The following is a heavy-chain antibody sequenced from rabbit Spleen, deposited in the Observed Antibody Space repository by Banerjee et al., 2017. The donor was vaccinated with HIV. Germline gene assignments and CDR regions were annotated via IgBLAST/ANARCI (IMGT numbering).Heavy chain of an antibody. CDR3: ARGSATMTMVITGYCFNL. V-gene: IGHV1S40*01. Sequence: QSLEESGGDLVKPGASLTLTCTASGFSFSSSYYMCWVRQAPGKGLEWIACIYAGSSGRTYYASWAKVRFTISKTSSTTVTLQMTRLTAADTATYFCARGSATMTMVITGYCFNLWGPGTLVTVS. J-gene: IGHJ4*01. CDR1: GFSFSSSYY. CDR2: IYAGSSGRT. D-gene: IGHD2-1*01.